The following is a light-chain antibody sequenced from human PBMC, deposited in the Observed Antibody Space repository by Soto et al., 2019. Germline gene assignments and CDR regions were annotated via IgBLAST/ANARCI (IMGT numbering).Light chain of an antibody. CDR2: DAS. CDR3: QQRHNLPHT. V-gene: IGKV1-33*01. CDR1: QDISNR. J-gene: IGKJ3*01. Sequence: DIQMTQSPSSLSSSVGDIITITCQASQDISNRLNWYHQKPGKAPNLLIYDASNLAAGVPSGFSGSGSGTHFTFTITSLQPEDIGTYYCQQRHNLPHTFGPGTKVDI.